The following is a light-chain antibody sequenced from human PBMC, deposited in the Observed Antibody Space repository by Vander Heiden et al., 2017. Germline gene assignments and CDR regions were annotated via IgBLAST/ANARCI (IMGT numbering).Light chain of an antibody. CDR1: RSVSSY. Sequence: DIVLTPPPATLSLSPGERATLSCRASRSVSSYLAWYQQKPGQAPRLLIYDASNRATGIPARFSGSGSGTDFTLTISSLEPEDFAVYYCQQRSNWPLTFGGGTKVEIK. V-gene: IGKV3-11*01. CDR3: QQRSNWPLT. CDR2: DAS. J-gene: IGKJ4*01.